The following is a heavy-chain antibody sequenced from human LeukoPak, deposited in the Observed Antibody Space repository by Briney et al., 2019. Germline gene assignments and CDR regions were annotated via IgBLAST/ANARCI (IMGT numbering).Heavy chain of an antibody. V-gene: IGHV3-23*01. CDR1: GFTFSSFA. CDR3: APGTGYITSSGSFRDF. J-gene: IGHJ4*02. CDR2: ISAGGGSA. D-gene: IGHD6-6*01. Sequence: QPGGSLLLSCAASGFTFSSFAMSWLRQAPGKGLEWVSSISAGGGSAYSADSVKGRFTISRDNSKDTLHIQMNGLRAEDTAVYYCAPGTGYITSSGSFRDFWGQGTLVTVSS.